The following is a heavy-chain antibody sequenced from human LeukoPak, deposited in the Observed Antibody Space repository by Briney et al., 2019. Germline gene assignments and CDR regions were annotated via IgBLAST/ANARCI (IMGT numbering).Heavy chain of an antibody. J-gene: IGHJ4*02. D-gene: IGHD6-19*01. CDR2: IYYSGNT. Sequence: SETLSLTCTVSGVSISSINYYWGWIRQPPGKGLEWIGSIYYSGNTHYNPSLKSRLTISVDTSKNQFSLNLTSVTAADTAVYYCTRRGAWYPPNYWGQGTLVTVSS. CDR1: GVSISSINYY. CDR3: TRRGAWYPPNY. V-gene: IGHV4-39*01.